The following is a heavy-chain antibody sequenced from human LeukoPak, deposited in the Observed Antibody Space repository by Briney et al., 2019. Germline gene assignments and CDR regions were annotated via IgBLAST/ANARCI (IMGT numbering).Heavy chain of an antibody. D-gene: IGHD3-22*01. Sequence: PGGSLRLSCAASGFTFDDYGMSWDRQAPGKGLEWVSGINWNGGSTGYADSVKGRFTISRDNAKNSLYLQMNSLRAEDTALYYCAREGNYYDSSGYPDYWGQGTLVTVSS. CDR3: AREGNYYDSSGYPDY. CDR2: INWNGGST. V-gene: IGHV3-20*04. CDR1: GFTFDDYG. J-gene: IGHJ4*02.